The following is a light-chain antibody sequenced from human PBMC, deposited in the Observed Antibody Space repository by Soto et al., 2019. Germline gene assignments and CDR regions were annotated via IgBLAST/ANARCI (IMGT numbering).Light chain of an antibody. CDR2: DAS. Sequence: EIVLTQSPGTLSLSPWERATLSCRASQSVSSSYLAWYQQKPGQAPRLLIYDASNRATGVSARFSGSGSGTEFTLTISSLQSEDFAVYYCQQYHYWWTFGQGTKVDIK. V-gene: IGKV3-15*01. CDR3: QQYHYWWT. CDR1: QSVSSSY. J-gene: IGKJ1*01.